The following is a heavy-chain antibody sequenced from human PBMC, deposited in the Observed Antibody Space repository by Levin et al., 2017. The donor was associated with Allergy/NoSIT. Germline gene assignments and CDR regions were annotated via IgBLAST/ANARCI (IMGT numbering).Heavy chain of an antibody. V-gene: IGHV3-30*03. J-gene: IGHJ3*02. D-gene: IGHD5/OR15-5a*01. Sequence: GGSLRLSCAASGFTFSTYRMHWVRQAPGKGLEWVALTSYDGSNKDYADSVKGRFTISRDNSENTLYLQMNSLRLKDTAVYYCARNPVNDLQYAFDIWGQGTMVTVSS. CDR1: GFTFSTYR. CDR3: ARNPVNDLQYAFDI. CDR2: TSYDGSNK.